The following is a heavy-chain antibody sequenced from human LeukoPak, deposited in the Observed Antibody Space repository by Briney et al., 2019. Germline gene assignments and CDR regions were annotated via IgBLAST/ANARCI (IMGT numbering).Heavy chain of an antibody. Sequence: GGSLRLSCAASGFTFSAYWMSWLRQAPGRGLEWVASIKQDGGEKYYVDSVMGRFTISKDNAKNSLYPQMNSLRVEDTAVYYCARDMHSSYEYWGQGTLVSVSS. V-gene: IGHV3-7*05. D-gene: IGHD2-2*01. CDR2: IKQDGGEK. CDR3: ARDMHSSYEY. J-gene: IGHJ4*02. CDR1: GFTFSAYW.